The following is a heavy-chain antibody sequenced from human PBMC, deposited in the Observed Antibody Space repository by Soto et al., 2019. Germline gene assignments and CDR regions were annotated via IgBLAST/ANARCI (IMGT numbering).Heavy chain of an antibody. CDR1: GYAFTIYA. Sequence: ASVKVSCNASGYAFTIYAIHWVRQAPGQRLEWMGWINAGNGNTKYSQKFQGRVTITRDTSASTAYMELSSLRSEDTAVYYCARESNWNYPQYWGQGTLVTVSS. J-gene: IGHJ4*02. CDR2: INAGNGNT. V-gene: IGHV1-3*01. D-gene: IGHD1-7*01. CDR3: ARESNWNYPQY.